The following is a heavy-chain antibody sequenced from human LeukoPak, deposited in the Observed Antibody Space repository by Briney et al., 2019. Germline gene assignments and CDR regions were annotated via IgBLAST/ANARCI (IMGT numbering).Heavy chain of an antibody. CDR2: ISSSSSYI. J-gene: IGHJ6*02. Sequence: GGSLRLSCAASGFTFSSYSMTWVRQAPGKGLEWVSSISSSSSYIYYADSVKGRFTISRDNAKNSLYLQMNSLRAEDTAVYYCARDIAYCGGDCSHRWSHYYYGMDVWGQGTTVTVSS. D-gene: IGHD2-21*02. CDR1: GFTFSSYS. V-gene: IGHV3-21*01. CDR3: ARDIAYCGGDCSHRWSHYYYGMDV.